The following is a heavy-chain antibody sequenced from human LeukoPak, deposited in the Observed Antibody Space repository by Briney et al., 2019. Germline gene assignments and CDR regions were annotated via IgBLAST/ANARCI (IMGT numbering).Heavy chain of an antibody. CDR3: AKDRTYDSSGYYLD. CDR2: ISGSGGST. Sequence: GGTLRLSCAASGFTFSSYGMSWVRQAPGKGLEWVSAISGSGGSTYYADSVKGRFTISRDNSKNTLYLQMNSLRAEDTAVYYCAKDRTYDSSGYYLDWGQGTLVTVSS. J-gene: IGHJ4*02. D-gene: IGHD3-22*01. V-gene: IGHV3-23*01. CDR1: GFTFSSYG.